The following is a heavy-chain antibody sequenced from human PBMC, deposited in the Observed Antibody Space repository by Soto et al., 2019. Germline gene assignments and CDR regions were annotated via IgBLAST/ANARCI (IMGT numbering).Heavy chain of an antibody. CDR3: ARDLSGYYMGYYYMDV. J-gene: IGHJ6*03. CDR1: GFTFSSYS. CDR2: ISSSSSTI. V-gene: IGHV3-48*01. Sequence: EVQLVESGGGLVQPGGSLRLSCAASGFTFSSYSMNWVRQAPGKGLEWVSYISSSSSTIYYADSVKGRFTISQDNAKNSRDLQRNSLRAEDTAVYYCARDLSGYYMGYYYMDVWGKGTTVTVSS. D-gene: IGHD3-9*01.